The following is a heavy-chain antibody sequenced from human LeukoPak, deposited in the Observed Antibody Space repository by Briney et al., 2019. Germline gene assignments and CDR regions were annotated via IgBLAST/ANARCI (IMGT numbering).Heavy chain of an antibody. V-gene: IGHV4-59*01. CDR3: ARDRTSLSDPIVHDY. CDR1: GGSISSYY. CDR2: IYYSGST. Sequence: SETLSLTCTVSGGSISSYYWSWIRQPPGKGLEWIGYIYYSGSTNYNPSLKSRVTISVDTSKNQFSLKLSSVTAADTAVYYCARDRTSLSDPIVHDYWGQGTLVTVSS. D-gene: IGHD2/OR15-2a*01. J-gene: IGHJ4*02.